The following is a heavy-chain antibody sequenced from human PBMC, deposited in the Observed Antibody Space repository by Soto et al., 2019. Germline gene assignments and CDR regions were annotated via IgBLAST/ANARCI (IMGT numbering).Heavy chain of an antibody. Sequence: EVQLVESGGGLVQPGGSLRLSCAASGFTFSSYWMSWVRQAPGKGLEWVANIKQDGSEKYYVDSVKGRFTISRDNAKNSLYLQMNSLRAEDTAVYYCRGRSGYYLGYYYYGMDVWGQGTTVTVSS. J-gene: IGHJ6*02. V-gene: IGHV3-7*03. CDR1: GFTFSSYW. D-gene: IGHD3-22*01. CDR3: RGRSGYYLGYYYYGMDV. CDR2: IKQDGSEK.